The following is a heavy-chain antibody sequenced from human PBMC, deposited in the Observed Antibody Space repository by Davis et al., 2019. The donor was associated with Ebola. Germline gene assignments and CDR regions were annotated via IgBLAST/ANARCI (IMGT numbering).Heavy chain of an antibody. CDR1: GYNFTEYA. D-gene: IGHD5-24*01. CDR3: VRDATDGYNWSH. CDR2: INTNTGNP. J-gene: IGHJ4*02. V-gene: IGHV7-4-1*04. Sequence: APVKVSCKASGYNFTEYAMNWVRQAPGQGLEWMGWINTNTGNPTYAQGFTGRFVFSLDTSVSMAYLQITSLRADDTAIYYCVRDATDGYNWSHWGQGTLVTVSS.